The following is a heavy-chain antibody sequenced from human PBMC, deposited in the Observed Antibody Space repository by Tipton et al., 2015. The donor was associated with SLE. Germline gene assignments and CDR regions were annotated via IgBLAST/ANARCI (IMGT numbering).Heavy chain of an antibody. CDR1: GGSFSGYY. CDR3: ARGLRSSPLWYFDL. J-gene: IGHJ2*01. CDR2: INHSGSN. Sequence: TLSLTCAVYGGSFSGYYWSWIRQPPGKGLEWIGEINHSGSNKYNPSLKSRVHISVDKSKNQFSLKLRSVTAADTAIYYCARGLRSSPLWYFDLWGRGTLVTVSS. D-gene: IGHD6-6*01. V-gene: IGHV4-34*01.